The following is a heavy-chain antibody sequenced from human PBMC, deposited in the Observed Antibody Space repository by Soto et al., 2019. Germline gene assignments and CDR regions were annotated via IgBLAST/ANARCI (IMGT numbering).Heavy chain of an antibody. D-gene: IGHD3-10*01. J-gene: IGHJ4*02. CDR3: AKDELWFGELLSPPVDY. Sequence: PGGSLRLSCAASGFTFSSYAMSWVRQAPGKGLEWVSAISGSGGSTYYADSVKGLFTISRDNSKNTLYLQMNSLRAEDTAVYYCAKDELWFGELLSPPVDYWGQGTLVTVSS. V-gene: IGHV3-23*01. CDR2: ISGSGGST. CDR1: GFTFSSYA.